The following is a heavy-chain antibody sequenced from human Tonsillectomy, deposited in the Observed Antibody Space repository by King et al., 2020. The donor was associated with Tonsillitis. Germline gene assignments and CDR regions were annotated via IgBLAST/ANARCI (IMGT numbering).Heavy chain of an antibody. CDR2: ISYDGSNK. CDR3: AKVRYCSGRSCYSGYKYYYGMDV. CDR1: GFTFSSYG. D-gene: IGHD2-15*01. J-gene: IGHJ6*02. V-gene: IGHV3-30*18. Sequence: VQLVESGGGVVQPGRSLRLSCAASGFTFSSYGMHWVRQAPGKGLEWVSFISYDGSNKYYADSVKGRFTISRDNSKNTLYLQMNSLRAEDTAVYYCAKVRYCSGRSCYSGYKYYYGMDVWGQGTTVTVSS.